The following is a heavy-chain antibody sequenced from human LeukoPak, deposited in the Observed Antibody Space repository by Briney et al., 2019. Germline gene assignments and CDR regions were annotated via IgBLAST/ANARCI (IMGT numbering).Heavy chain of an antibody. D-gene: IGHD3-22*01. J-gene: IGHJ4*02. CDR1: GYTFTSYG. CDR3: ARAPRTYYYDSSGYYF. Sequence: ASVKVSCKASGYTFTSYGISWVRQAPGQGLEWMGWISAYNGNTNYAQKLQGRVTMTTDTSTSTAYMELRSLRSDDTAVYYCARAPRTYYYDSSGYYFWGRGTLVTVSS. V-gene: IGHV1-18*01. CDR2: ISAYNGNT.